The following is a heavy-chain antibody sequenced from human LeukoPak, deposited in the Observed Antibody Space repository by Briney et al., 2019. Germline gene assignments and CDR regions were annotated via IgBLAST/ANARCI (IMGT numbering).Heavy chain of an antibody. Sequence: GGSLRLSCAASGFTFDDYAMHWVRQAPGKGLEGVSGISWNSGSIGYADSVKGRFTISRDNAKNSLYLQMNSLRAEDTALYYCAKALNYYGSAETFDYWGQGTLVTVSS. CDR3: AKALNYYGSAETFDY. CDR1: GFTFDDYA. J-gene: IGHJ4*02. V-gene: IGHV3-9*01. D-gene: IGHD3-10*01. CDR2: ISWNSGSI.